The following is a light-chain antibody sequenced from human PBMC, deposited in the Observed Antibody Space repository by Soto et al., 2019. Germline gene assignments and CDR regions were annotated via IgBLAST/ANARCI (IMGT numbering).Light chain of an antibody. V-gene: IGLV2-23*03. CDR3: SSYAGSSTFDV. J-gene: IGLJ1*01. Sequence: QSALTQSASMSGSPGQSITISCTGTGSDVGSYSLVSWYQQHPGKAPKLIIYEGSKRPSGVSDRFSGSKSGNTASLTISGLQSEDEADYYCSSYAGSSTFDVFGSGTKVTVL. CDR1: GSDVGSYSL. CDR2: EGS.